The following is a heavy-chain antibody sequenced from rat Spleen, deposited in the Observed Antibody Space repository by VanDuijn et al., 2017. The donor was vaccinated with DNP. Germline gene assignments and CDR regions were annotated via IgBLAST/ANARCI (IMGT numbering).Heavy chain of an antibody. V-gene: IGHV5-7*01. Sequence: EVQLVESGGGLVQPGRSLKLSCAASGFIFSDYNMAWVRQAPKKGLEWVTTIHSDGSSTYYRDSVRGRFTFSRDNAESTLYLQMNSLRSEDMATYFCARHGRRVFDYWGQGVMVTVSS. CDR2: IHSDGSST. D-gene: IGHD1-11*01. CDR3: ARHGRRVFDY. J-gene: IGHJ2*01. CDR1: GFIFSDYN.